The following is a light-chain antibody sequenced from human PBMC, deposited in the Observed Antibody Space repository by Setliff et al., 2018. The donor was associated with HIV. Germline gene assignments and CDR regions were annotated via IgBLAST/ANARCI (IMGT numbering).Light chain of an antibody. J-gene: IGLJ1*01. CDR3: CSYAGSLFV. CDR1: SSDVGGYNY. V-gene: IGLV2-11*01. CDR2: DVT. Sequence: QSALTQPRSVSGSPRQSVTISCTGTSSDVGGYNYVSWYQQHPGKAPRLIIYDVTERPSGVPDRFSGSKSGNTASLTISGLQTEDEAHYYCCSYAGSLFVFGTGTRSPS.